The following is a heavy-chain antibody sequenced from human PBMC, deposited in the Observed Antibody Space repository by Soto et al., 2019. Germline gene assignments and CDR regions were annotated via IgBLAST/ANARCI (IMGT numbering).Heavy chain of an antibody. CDR1: GFTFSDHY. Sequence: EVQLVESGGGLVQPGGSLRLSCAASGFTFSDHYMDLVRTAPGKGPEWVGRTRNKANSYTTEYAASVKGRFTISRDDSKNSLYLQMNSLKTEDTAVYYCARPGTGTDWAFDYWGQGNLVTVSS. CDR2: TRNKANSYTT. J-gene: IGHJ4*02. CDR3: ARPGTGTDWAFDY. D-gene: IGHD3-10*01. V-gene: IGHV3-72*01.